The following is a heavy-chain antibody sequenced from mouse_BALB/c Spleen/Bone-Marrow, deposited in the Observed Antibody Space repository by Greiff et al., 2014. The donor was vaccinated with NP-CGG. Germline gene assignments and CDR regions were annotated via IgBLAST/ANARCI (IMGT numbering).Heavy chain of an antibody. J-gene: IGHJ2*01. V-gene: IGHV5-9-3*01. D-gene: IGHD1-1*01. CDR3: ARITTVGATGDY. Sequence: EVQLVESXGGLVKPGGSLKLSCAASGFTFSTYAMSWVRQTPGKRLEWVATISSGGSYTYYPDSVKGRFTISRDNAKNTLNPQMSRLRSENTAMYDCARITTVGATGDYWGQGTTLTVSS. CDR2: ISSGGSYT. CDR1: GFTFSTYA.